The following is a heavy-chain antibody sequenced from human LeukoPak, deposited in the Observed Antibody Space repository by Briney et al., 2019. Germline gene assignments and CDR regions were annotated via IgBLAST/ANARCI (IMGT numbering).Heavy chain of an antibody. CDR3: AKDRVGYCSGGSCSTNWFDP. CDR2: IYTSGST. CDR1: GGSISSYY. D-gene: IGHD2-15*01. Sequence: PSETLSLTCTVSGGSISSYYWSWLRQPAGKGLEWIGRIYTSGSTNYNPSLKSRVTMSVDTSKNQFSLKLSSVTAADTAVYYCAKDRVGYCSGGSCSTNWFDPWGQGTLVTVSS. J-gene: IGHJ5*02. V-gene: IGHV4-4*07.